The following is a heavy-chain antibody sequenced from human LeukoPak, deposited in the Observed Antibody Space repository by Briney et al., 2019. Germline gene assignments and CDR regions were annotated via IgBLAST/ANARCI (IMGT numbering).Heavy chain of an antibody. Sequence: GGSLRLSCAASGFTFGSYSMNWVRRAPGKGLEWVSYISSSGSTIYYADSVKGRFTISRDNAENSLYLQMNSLRAEDTAVYYCARSDSSSWTYYYYYMDVWGKGTTVTISS. CDR1: GFTFGSYS. CDR3: ARSDSSSWTYYYYYMDV. D-gene: IGHD6-13*01. J-gene: IGHJ6*03. V-gene: IGHV3-48*03. CDR2: ISSSGSTI.